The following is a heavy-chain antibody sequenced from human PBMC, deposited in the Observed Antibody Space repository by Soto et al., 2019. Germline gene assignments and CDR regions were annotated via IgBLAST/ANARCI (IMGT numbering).Heavy chain of an antibody. J-gene: IGHJ4*02. Sequence: SETLSLTCTVSGGSISSGGYYWSRIRQHPGKGLEWIGYIYYSGSTYYNPSLKSRVTISVDTSKNQFSLKLSSVTAADTAVYYCARVGNILQEHYFDYWGQGTLVTVSS. CDR2: IYYSGST. V-gene: IGHV4-31*03. D-gene: IGHD4-4*01. CDR3: ARVGNILQEHYFDY. CDR1: GGSISSGGYY.